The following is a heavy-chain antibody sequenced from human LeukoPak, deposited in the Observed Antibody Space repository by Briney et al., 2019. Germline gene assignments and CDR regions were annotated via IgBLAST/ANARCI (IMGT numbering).Heavy chain of an antibody. D-gene: IGHD6-19*01. CDR3: ARDPRTDSGWLDAFDI. CDR2: ISSSSSYI. V-gene: IGHV3-21*01. J-gene: IGHJ3*02. Sequence: GGSLRLSCAASGFTFSSYSMNWVRQAPGKGLEWVSSISSSSSYIYYADSVKGRFTISRDNAKNSLYLQMNSLRAEDTAVSYCARDPRTDSGWLDAFDIWGQGTMVTVSS. CDR1: GFTFSSYS.